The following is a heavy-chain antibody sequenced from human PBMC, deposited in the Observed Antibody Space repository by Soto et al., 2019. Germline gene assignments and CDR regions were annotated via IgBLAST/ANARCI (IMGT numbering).Heavy chain of an antibody. D-gene: IGHD2-2*01. J-gene: IGHJ4*02. CDR1: GFTFNSNA. CDR2: ISYDGTNK. Sequence: PGGSLRLSCAASGFTFNSNAMHWVRQAPGKGLEWVAVISYDGTNKYYADSVKGRFTISRDNSKNTLYLQMNSLRAEDTAVYYCARSPGDIVLVPTASDYWGQGTLVTVSS. CDR3: ARSPGDIVLVPTASDY. V-gene: IGHV3-30-3*01.